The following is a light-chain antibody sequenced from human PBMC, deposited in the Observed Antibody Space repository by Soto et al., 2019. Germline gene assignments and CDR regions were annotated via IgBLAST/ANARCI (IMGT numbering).Light chain of an antibody. CDR3: AAWDDRLSGYV. V-gene: IGLV1-47*01. CDR1: SSNLGTHY. J-gene: IGLJ1*01. CDR2: RND. Sequence: QSVLTQPPSASGTPGQRVTISCSGSSSNLGTHYVSWYQHLPGTAPKLLIYRNDQRPSGVPDRFSGSRSGTSASLAISGLRSEDGSDYYCAAWDDRLSGYVFGTGTKVTVL.